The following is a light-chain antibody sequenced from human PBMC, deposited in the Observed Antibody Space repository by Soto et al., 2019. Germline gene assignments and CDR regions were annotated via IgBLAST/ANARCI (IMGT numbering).Light chain of an antibody. V-gene: IGKV1-27*01. CDR3: QKYNSAPRT. Sequence: DIPMTQSPSSLSASVGDRVTITCRASQGISIYLAWYQQKPGKVPKLLIYAASTLQSGVPSRFSGSGSGTDFTLAISSLQPEDVATYYCQKYNSAPRTFGQGTKVEIK. CDR1: QGISIY. J-gene: IGKJ1*01. CDR2: AAS.